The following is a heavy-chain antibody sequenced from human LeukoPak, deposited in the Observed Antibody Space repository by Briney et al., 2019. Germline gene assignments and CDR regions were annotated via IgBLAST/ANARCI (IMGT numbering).Heavy chain of an antibody. CDR2: ITYSGST. V-gene: IGHV4-30-4*01. D-gene: IGHD5-12*01. CDR3: ARGGFGGYDYFDS. CDR1: GGSMRSDDYY. Sequence: SETLSLTCTVSGGSMRSDDYYWSWIRQPPGKGLEWIGHITYSGSTDYSPSLKSRVSISVDTSKNQFSLSLNSVTVADTAVYYCARGGFGGYDYFDSWGQGTLVPVSS. J-gene: IGHJ4*02.